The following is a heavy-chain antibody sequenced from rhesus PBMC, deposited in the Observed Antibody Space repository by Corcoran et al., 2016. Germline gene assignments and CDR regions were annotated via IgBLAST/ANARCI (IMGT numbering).Heavy chain of an antibody. J-gene: IGHJ4*01. CDR3: ARAGGYSYGDY. CDR2: VNGNSGSP. D-gene: IGHD5-36*01. V-gene: IGHV4-80*01. Sequence: QVQLQESGPGLVKPSETLSLTCTVSGASISSNWWSWIRQPPGKGLEWIGEVNGNSGSPNANPPLKSRVTFSKGASKNQFSLKLSSVTAADTAVYYCARAGGYSYGDYWGQGVLVTVSS. CDR1: GASISSNW.